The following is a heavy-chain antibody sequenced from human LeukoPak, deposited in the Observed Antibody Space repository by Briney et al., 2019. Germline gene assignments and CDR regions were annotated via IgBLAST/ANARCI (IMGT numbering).Heavy chain of an antibody. D-gene: IGHD3-10*01. CDR1: GFTFSSYG. J-gene: IGHJ4*02. CDR2: ISYDGSNK. CDR3: AKELFSGFDY. Sequence: PGGSLRLSCAASGFTFSSYGMHWVRQAPGKGLEWVAVISYDGSNKYYADSVKGRFTISRDNSKNTLYLQMNSLRAEDTAVYYCAKELFSGFDYWAREPWSPSPQ. V-gene: IGHV3-30*18.